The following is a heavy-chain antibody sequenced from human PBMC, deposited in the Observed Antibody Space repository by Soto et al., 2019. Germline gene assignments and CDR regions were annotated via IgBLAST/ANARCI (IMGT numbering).Heavy chain of an antibody. J-gene: IGHJ6*02. V-gene: IGHV4-39*01. Sequence: SETLSLTCTVSGGSISSSSYYWGWIRQPPGKGLEWIGSIYYSGSTYYNPSLKSRVTISVDTSKHQFSLKLSSVTAADTAVYYCARSADYYGSGSYYNTAYYYYGMDVWGQGTTVTVSS. D-gene: IGHD3-10*01. CDR1: GGSISSSSYY. CDR2: IYYSGST. CDR3: ARSADYYGSGSYYNTAYYYYGMDV.